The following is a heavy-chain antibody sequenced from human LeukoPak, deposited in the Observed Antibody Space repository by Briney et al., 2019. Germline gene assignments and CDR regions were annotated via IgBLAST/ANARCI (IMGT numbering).Heavy chain of an antibody. V-gene: IGHV1-2*02. D-gene: IGHD2-21*02. Sequence: ASVTVSCKASGYTFTGYYIHWVRQPPGQGLEWMGWISPSSGGTNCAQKFQGRVIMTRDTSIGTAYMELSRLTSDDTAVYYCASPKYGDFYFDYWGQGTLVTVAS. CDR1: GYTFTGYY. J-gene: IGHJ4*02. CDR2: ISPSSGGT. CDR3: ASPKYGDFYFDY.